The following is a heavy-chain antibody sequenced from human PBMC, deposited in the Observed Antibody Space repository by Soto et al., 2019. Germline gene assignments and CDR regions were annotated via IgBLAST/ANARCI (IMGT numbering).Heavy chain of an antibody. CDR1: GFTFSNAW. CDR2: IKSKTDGGTT. CDR3: TTFPGDLDFDY. J-gene: IGHJ4*02. D-gene: IGHD4-17*01. V-gene: IGHV3-15*01. Sequence: VGSLRLSCAASGFTFSNAWMSWVRQAPGKGLEWVGRIKSKTDGGTTDYAAPVKGRFTISRDDSKNTLYLQMNSLKTEDTAVYYCTTFPGDLDFDYWGQGTLVTVSS.